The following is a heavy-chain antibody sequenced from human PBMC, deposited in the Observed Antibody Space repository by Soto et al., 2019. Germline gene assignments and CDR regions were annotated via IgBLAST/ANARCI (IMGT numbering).Heavy chain of an antibody. Sequence: SLRLSCAASGFTFSGSAMHWVRQASEKGLEWVGRIRSKPNSYATEYAASVQGRFTISRDDSKNTAYLHMNNLKTEDTAVYYCARFACSGGGCYPDWYFDLWGRGTLVTVSS. CDR2: IRSKPNSYAT. D-gene: IGHD2-15*01. J-gene: IGHJ2*01. CDR3: ARFACSGGGCYPDWYFDL. V-gene: IGHV3-73*01. CDR1: GFTFSGSA.